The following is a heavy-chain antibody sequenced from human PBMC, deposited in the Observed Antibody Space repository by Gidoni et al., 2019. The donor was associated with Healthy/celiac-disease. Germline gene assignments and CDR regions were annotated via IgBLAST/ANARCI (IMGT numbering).Heavy chain of an antibody. CDR1: VFPFSRYA. J-gene: IGHJ5*01. CDR3: VKDRGDNTSFDS. Sequence: VQLVESGGGLVQPGGSLIPSCSAPVFPFSRYAMHWVRQAPGKGLEYVSAISSNGGSTYDADSVKGRFTISRDNSKNTLYLQMSSLRAEDTAVYYCVKDRGDNTSFDSWGQGTLVTVSS. D-gene: IGHD3-10*01. CDR2: ISSNGGST. V-gene: IGHV3-64D*06.